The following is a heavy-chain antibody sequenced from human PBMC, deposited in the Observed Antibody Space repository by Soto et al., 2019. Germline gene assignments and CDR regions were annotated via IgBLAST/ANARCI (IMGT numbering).Heavy chain of an antibody. CDR3: ARRLRPSGNSWDSGAFDL. V-gene: IGHV2-5*02. D-gene: IGHD1-1*01. CDR1: GFSLSTSGVG. Sequence: QITLQESAPVLVRPTETLTLTCTYSGFSLSTSGVGVGWVRQSPGKALEWLAVIYWDDDKRYMPSLQNRLTTSKDXXRXQXXLAIAHMLPMDPGTYYCARRLRPSGNSWDSGAFDLWGHGTVVAVS. J-gene: IGHJ3*01. CDR2: IYWDDDK.